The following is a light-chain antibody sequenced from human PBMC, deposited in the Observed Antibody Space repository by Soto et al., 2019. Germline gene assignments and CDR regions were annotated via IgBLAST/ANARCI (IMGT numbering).Light chain of an antibody. CDR1: QGIRND. CDR2: AAP. CDR3: LQHNSYPWT. J-gene: IGKJ1*01. Sequence: DIQLPQSLSSLSASVGARSTITGRASQGIRNDLAWYQQKPGKAPKRLIYAAPSLQSGVPSRFSGSGSGTEFTLTISSLQPEDFATYYCLQHNSYPWTFGQGTKVDIK. V-gene: IGKV1-17*01.